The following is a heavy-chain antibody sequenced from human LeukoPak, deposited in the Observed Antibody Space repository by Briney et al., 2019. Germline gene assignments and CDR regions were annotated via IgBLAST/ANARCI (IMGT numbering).Heavy chain of an antibody. J-gene: IGHJ3*02. Sequence: GGSLRLSCAASGFTFSSYSMNWVRQAPGKGLEWVSYISSSSSTIYYADSVKGRFTISRDNAKNSLYLQMNSLRAEDTAVYYCARDWDTAMVTADAFDIWGQGTMVTVSS. D-gene: IGHD5-18*01. CDR2: ISSSSSTI. V-gene: IGHV3-48*04. CDR1: GFTFSSYS. CDR3: ARDWDTAMVTADAFDI.